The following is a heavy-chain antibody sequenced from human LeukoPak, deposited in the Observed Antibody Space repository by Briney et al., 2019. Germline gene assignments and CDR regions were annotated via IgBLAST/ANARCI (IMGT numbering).Heavy chain of an antibody. Sequence: GSLRLSCAASGFTFNNYAMSWVRQAPGKGLEWVSAISGSGGTTYYADSVKGRFTISRDNSKNTLYLQMNSLRAEDTAVYYCAKDLWPDKPNAKVDYWGQGTLVTASS. D-gene: IGHD3/OR15-3a*01. V-gene: IGHV3-23*01. CDR1: GFTFNNYA. CDR2: ISGSGGTT. CDR3: AKDLWPDKPNAKVDY. J-gene: IGHJ4*02.